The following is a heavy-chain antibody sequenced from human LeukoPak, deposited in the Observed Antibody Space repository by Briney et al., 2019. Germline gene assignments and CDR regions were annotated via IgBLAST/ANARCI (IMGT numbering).Heavy chain of an antibody. Sequence: ASVKVSCKASGGTFSSYAISWVRQAPGQGLEWMGGITPIFGTANYAQKFQGRVTITADESTSTAYMELSSLRSEDTAVYCCARSGGYCSSTSCYLPKDWGQGTLVTVSS. V-gene: IGHV1-69*13. CDR3: ARSGGYCSSTSCYLPKD. CDR1: GGTFSSYA. J-gene: IGHJ4*02. CDR2: ITPIFGTA. D-gene: IGHD2-2*01.